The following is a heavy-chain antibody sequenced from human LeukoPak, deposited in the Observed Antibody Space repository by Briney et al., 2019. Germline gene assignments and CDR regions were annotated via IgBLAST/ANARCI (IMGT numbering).Heavy chain of an antibody. CDR1: GGSFSGYY. J-gene: IGHJ4*02. CDR3: ARVPLRFLEPFDY. D-gene: IGHD3-3*01. V-gene: IGHV4-34*01. Sequence: PSETLSLTCAVYGGSFSGYYWSWIRQPPGKGLEWIGEISHSGTTNHNPSLTSRVTMSLDTSKNHFSLNLSSVTAADTAVYYCARVPLRFLEPFDYWGQGTLVTVSS. CDR2: ISHSGTT.